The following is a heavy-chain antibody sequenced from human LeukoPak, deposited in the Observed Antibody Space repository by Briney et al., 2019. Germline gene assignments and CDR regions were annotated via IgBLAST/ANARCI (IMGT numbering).Heavy chain of an antibody. J-gene: IGHJ4*02. V-gene: IGHV3-23*01. D-gene: IGHD3-22*01. Sequence: PSETLSLTCAVYGGSFSGYYWSWVRQAPGKGLEWVSAISGSGGSTYYADSVKGRFTISRDNSKNTLYLQMNSLRAEDTAVYYCAKDLTEYYYDSSGYDYWGQGTLVTVSS. CDR1: GGSFSGYY. CDR3: AKDLTEYYYDSSGYDY. CDR2: ISGSGGST.